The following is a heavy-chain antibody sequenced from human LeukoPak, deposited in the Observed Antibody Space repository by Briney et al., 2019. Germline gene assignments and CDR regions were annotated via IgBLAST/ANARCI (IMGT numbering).Heavy chain of an antibody. Sequence: GGSLRLSCAASGFTFSSYIMNWVRQAPGKGLEWVSSISSSSSYIYYADSVKGRFTISRDNAKNSLYLQMNSLRAEDTAVYYCASATYSSGWELHFDYWGQGTLVTVSS. CDR3: ASATYSSGWELHFDY. V-gene: IGHV3-21*01. CDR1: GFTFSSYI. J-gene: IGHJ4*02. D-gene: IGHD6-19*01. CDR2: ISSSSSYI.